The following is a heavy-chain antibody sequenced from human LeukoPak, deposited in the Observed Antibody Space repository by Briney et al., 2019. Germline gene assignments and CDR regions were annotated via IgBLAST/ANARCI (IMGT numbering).Heavy chain of an antibody. J-gene: IGHJ4*02. CDR3: ARGGATTTIDY. CDR1: GYTFSSYG. V-gene: IGHV1-18*01. D-gene: IGHD5-12*01. CDR2: ISAYNGYT. Sequence: ASVKVSCKTSGYTFSSYGISWVRQAPGQGLEWMGWISAYNGYTNYTRKLQGRVTMTTDTSTSTAYMELRSLRSDDTAVYYCARGGATTTIDYWGQGTLVTVSS.